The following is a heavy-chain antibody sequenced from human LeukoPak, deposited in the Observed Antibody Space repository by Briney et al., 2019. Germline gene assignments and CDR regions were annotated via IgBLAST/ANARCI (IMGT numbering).Heavy chain of an antibody. CDR1: GFTFSIYG. D-gene: IGHD1-26*01. CDR2: ISYDGSNK. Sequence: GGSPRLAWAASGFTFSIYGMHWVRQVPGKGLEWVAVISYDGSNKYYADSVKDRFTISRDNSKNTLYLQMHSLRAEDTAVYYCAKDVGWGVGATSPPDYWGQGTLVTVSS. V-gene: IGHV3-30*18. J-gene: IGHJ4*02. CDR3: AKDVGWGVGATSPPDY.